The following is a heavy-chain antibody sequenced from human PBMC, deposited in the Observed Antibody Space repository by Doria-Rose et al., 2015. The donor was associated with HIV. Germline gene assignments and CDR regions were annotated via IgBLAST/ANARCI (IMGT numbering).Heavy chain of an antibody. Sequence: VQLVESGPGLVKPSETLSLTCSVSGGSISHYYWSWIRQPPGKGLEYIGDIFYTGSTNYSPSLKSRVSISIDTSKTKFSLRLSSVTAADTAVYYCARVLSGTYDYWGQGTLVTVSS. J-gene: IGHJ4*02. D-gene: IGHD1-26*01. CDR2: IFYTGST. CDR1: GGSISHYY. CDR3: ARVLSGTYDY. V-gene: IGHV4-59*01.